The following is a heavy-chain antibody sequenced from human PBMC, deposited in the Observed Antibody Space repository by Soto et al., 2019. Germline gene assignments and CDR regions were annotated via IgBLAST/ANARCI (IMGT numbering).Heavy chain of an antibody. D-gene: IGHD3-22*01. J-gene: IGHJ5*02. Sequence: PGGSLRLSCAASGFTFSSYEMNWVRQAPGKGLEWVSYISSSGSTIYYADSVKGRFTISRDNAKNSLYLQMNSLRAEDTAVYYCARDRYYYDSSGYSPWGQGTLVTVSS. V-gene: IGHV3-48*03. CDR3: ARDRYYYDSSGYSP. CDR1: GFTFSSYE. CDR2: ISSSGSTI.